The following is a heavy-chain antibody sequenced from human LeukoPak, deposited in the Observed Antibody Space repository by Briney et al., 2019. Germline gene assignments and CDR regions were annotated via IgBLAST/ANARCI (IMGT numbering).Heavy chain of an antibody. CDR1: GYTLTELS. V-gene: IGHV1-24*01. Sequence: ASVKVSCKVSGYTLTELSMHWVRQAPGKGLEWMGGFDPEDGETIYAQKFQGRVTMTEDTSTDTAYMELSSLRSEDTAVYYCARETPGITIFGVVRSHFDYWGQGTLVTVSS. D-gene: IGHD3-3*01. CDR3: ARETPGITIFGVVRSHFDY. CDR2: FDPEDGET. J-gene: IGHJ4*02.